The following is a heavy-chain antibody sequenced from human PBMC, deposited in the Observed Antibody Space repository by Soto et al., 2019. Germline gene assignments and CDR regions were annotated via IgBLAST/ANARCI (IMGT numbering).Heavy chain of an antibody. CDR3: ARDRLRGFDP. CDR2: IYYSGST. V-gene: IGHV4-59*01. J-gene: IGHJ5*02. Sequence: SETLSLTCTLSGASISSYYSSWIRQPPGKGLEWIGYIYYSGSTNYNPSLKSRVTISVDTSKNQFSLKLSSVTAADTAVYYCARDRLRGFDPWGQGNLVTVSS. D-gene: IGHD6-6*01. CDR1: GASISSYY.